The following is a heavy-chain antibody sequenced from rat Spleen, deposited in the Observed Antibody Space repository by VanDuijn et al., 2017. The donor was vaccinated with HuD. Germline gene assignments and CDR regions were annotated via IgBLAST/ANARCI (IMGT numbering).Heavy chain of an antibody. D-gene: IGHD4-6*01. J-gene: IGHJ2*01. CDR2: ITYDGGRI. V-gene: IGHV5-25*01. CDR3: TRCWDA. Sequence: EVQVVESGGGLVQPGRSMKLSCAASGFTFSNFGMAWVRQAPRKGLEWVAYITYDGGRIYYRDSVKGRFTISRDNAKSTLYLQMDSLRSEDTAPYYCTRCWDAWGQGVMVTVSS. CDR1: GFTFSNFG.